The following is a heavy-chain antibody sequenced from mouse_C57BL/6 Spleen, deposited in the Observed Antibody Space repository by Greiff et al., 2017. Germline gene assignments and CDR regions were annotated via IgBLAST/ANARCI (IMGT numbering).Heavy chain of an antibody. D-gene: IGHD2-10*01. CDR2: IDPSDSET. CDR3: ARRAYYDAMDY. V-gene: IGHV1-52*01. J-gene: IGHJ4*01. Sequence: VQLQQPGADLVRPGSSVKLSCKASGYTFTSYWMHWVKQRPIQGLEWIGNIDPSDSETHYNQNFKDKATLTVDKSSSTAYMQLSSLTSEDSAVYYCARRAYYDAMDYWGQGTSVTVSS. CDR1: GYTFTSYW.